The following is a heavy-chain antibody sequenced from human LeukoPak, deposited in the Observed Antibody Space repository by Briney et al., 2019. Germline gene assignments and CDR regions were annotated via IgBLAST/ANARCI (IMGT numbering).Heavy chain of an antibody. CDR2: INPTGGST. CDR3: ARTAARRFDY. Sequence: ASVKVSCKASGYTYPSYFMHWVRQAPGQGLEWMGIINPTGGSTTYAQKFQGRVTMTRDTSTSTVYMELSSLRSDDTAVYYCARTAARRFDYWGQGTLVTVSS. D-gene: IGHD6-6*01. V-gene: IGHV1-46*01. CDR1: GYTYPSYF. J-gene: IGHJ4*02.